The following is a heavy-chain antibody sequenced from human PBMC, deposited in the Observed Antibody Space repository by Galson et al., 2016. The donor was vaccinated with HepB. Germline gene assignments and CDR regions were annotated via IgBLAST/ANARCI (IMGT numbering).Heavy chain of an antibody. CDR3: TTLITIDVHADY. CDR2: IRTKSEGGTT. J-gene: IGHJ4*02. D-gene: IGHD3-9*01. Sequence: SLRLSCAASGFSLPNAWMSWVRQAPGKGLEWIGLIRTKSEGGTTHYAASLKGRFTISREDSKNTLHLQMNSLQTEDTAVYYCTTLITIDVHADYWGQGTLVTVSS. CDR1: GFSLPNAW. V-gene: IGHV3-15*01.